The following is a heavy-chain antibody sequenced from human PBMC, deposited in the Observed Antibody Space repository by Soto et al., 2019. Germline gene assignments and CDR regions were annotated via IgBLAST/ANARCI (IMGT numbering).Heavy chain of an antibody. V-gene: IGHV1-69*01. CDR3: ARDREDYGSGNYYNRIDF. CDR1: GGIFSTYA. Sequence: QVQLVQSGAEVKKPGSSVKVSCKASGGIFSTYAISWLRQAPGQGLEWMGGIIPIFGTPNYAQRFQGRVTITADESTSKADMELSRLRSEDTAVYYCARDREDYGSGNYYNRIDFWGQGTMVTVSS. D-gene: IGHD3-10*01. CDR2: IIPIFGTP. J-gene: IGHJ4*02.